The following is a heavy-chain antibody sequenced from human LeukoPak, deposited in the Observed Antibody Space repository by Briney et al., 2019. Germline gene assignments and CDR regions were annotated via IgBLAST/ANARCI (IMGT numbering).Heavy chain of an antibody. D-gene: IGHD2-15*01. CDR2: IFGSGGSA. J-gene: IGHJ4*02. V-gene: IGHV3-23*01. CDR3: AKTTTGYSSGRYPAWPIDY. Sequence: GGSLRLSCAASGFTFSSYAMYWVRQAPGKGLEWVSGIFGSGGSAHYADSVKGRFTISRDNSKNTVYLQMDSLRVEDTAIYYCAKTTTGYSSGRYPAWPIDYWGQGTLVTVSS. CDR1: GFTFSSYA.